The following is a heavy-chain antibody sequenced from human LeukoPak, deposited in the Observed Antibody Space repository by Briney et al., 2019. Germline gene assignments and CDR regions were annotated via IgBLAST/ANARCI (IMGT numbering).Heavy chain of an antibody. CDR2: IRSKAYGGTT. CDR1: GFTVGDHA. V-gene: IGHV3-49*04. Sequence: GGSLRLSCTSSGFTVGDHAMSWVRQAPGKGLEWVGFIRSKAYGGTTEYAASVKGRFTISRDDSRSIAYLQMNSLKTEDTAVYFCTGGPIQLWIHNGMDVWGQGTTVTVSS. D-gene: IGHD5-18*01. J-gene: IGHJ6*02. CDR3: TGGPIQLWIHNGMDV.